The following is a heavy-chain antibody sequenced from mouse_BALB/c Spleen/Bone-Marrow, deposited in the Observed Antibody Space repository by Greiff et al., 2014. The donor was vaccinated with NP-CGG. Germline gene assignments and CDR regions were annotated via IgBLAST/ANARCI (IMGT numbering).Heavy chain of an antibody. CDR1: GFTFSSFG. D-gene: IGHD3-3*01. CDR2: ISSGSNTI. CDR3: TRSGTLGAMDY. J-gene: IGHJ4*01. V-gene: IGHV5-17*02. Sequence: VQLKESGGGLVQPGGSRKLSCAASGFTFSSFGMHWVRQAPEKGLEWVAYISSGSNTIYYADTMKGRFTISRDNPKNTLFLQMTSLRSEDTAMYYCTRSGTLGAMDYWGQGTSVTVSS.